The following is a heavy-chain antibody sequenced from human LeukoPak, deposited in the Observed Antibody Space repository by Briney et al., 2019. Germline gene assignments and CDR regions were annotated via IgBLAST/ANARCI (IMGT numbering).Heavy chain of an antibody. CDR1: GFTFSSYW. CDR2: INSDGSNT. J-gene: IGHJ4*02. CDR3: ARESAVTSTNFDY. D-gene: IGHD4-17*01. Sequence: PGGSLRLSCAVSGFTFSSYWMHWVRQVPGKGLVWVSRINSDGSNTRYADSVKGRFTVSRDNAQNTLYLQMNSLRVEDTALYYCARESAVTSTNFDYWGQGTLVTVSS. V-gene: IGHV3-74*01.